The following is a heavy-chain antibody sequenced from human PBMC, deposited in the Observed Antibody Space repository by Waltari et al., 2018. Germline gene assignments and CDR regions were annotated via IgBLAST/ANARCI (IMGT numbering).Heavy chain of an antibody. CDR2: INHSGST. Sequence: QVQLQQWGAGLLKPSETLSLTCAVHGGSFSGSYWRRLRQPPGKGLEWIGEINHSGSTNYNPSLKSRVTISVDTSKNQFSLKLSSVTAADTAVYYCARKMRNGGTFDYWGQGTLVTVSS. CDR3: ARKMRNGGTFDY. D-gene: IGHD1-1*01. CDR1: GGSFSGSY. V-gene: IGHV4-34*01. J-gene: IGHJ4*02.